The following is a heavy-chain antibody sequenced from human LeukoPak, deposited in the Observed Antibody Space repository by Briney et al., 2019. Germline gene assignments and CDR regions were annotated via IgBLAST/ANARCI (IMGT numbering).Heavy chain of an antibody. CDR3: ARDRDDCSGGSCYNSWFDP. CDR1: GGSISSGDYY. CDR2: IYYSGST. V-gene: IGHV4-30-4*01. Sequence: SETLSLTCTVSGGSISSGDYYWSWIRQPPGKGLEWIGYIYYSGSTYYNPFLKSRVTISVDTSKNQFSLKLSSVTAADTAVYYCARDRDDCSGGSCYNSWFDPWGQGTLVTVSS. D-gene: IGHD2-15*01. J-gene: IGHJ5*02.